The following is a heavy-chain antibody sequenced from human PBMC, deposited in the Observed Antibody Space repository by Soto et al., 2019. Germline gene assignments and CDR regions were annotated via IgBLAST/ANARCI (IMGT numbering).Heavy chain of an antibody. D-gene: IGHD6-13*01. J-gene: IGHJ4*02. CDR1: GYTFTTYY. CDR2: INPSGGGT. Sequence: ASVKVSCKASGYTFTTYYMHWVLQAPGQGLEWMGIINPSGGGTNYAQKFQDRVTMTRDTSTSTVYMQLSSLRSEDTAVYYCAREGREQQLPRNCDYWGQGTLVTVSS. V-gene: IGHV1-46*01. CDR3: AREGREQQLPRNCDY.